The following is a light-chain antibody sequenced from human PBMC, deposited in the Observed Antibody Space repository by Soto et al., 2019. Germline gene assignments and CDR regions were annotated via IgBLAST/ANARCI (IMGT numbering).Light chain of an antibody. J-gene: IGKJ3*01. CDR3: QQRTNWPRSFT. V-gene: IGKV3-11*01. Sequence: EIVLTQSPATLSLSPGERATLSCRASQSVSSYLAWDQQKPGQAPRLLIYDTSKRATGIPARFSGSGSGTDFTITISSLEPEDFAVHYCQQRTNWPRSFTFGPGTKVDIK. CDR1: QSVSSY. CDR2: DTS.